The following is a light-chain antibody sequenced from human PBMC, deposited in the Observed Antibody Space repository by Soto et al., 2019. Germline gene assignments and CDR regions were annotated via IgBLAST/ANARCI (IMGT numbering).Light chain of an antibody. CDR2: ANS. CDR1: SSNIGAGYD. J-gene: IGLJ1*01. V-gene: IGLV1-40*01. CDR3: QSYDTSLSGYV. Sequence: QSVLTQPPSVSGAPGQRVTISCTGSSSNIGAGYDIHWYQQVPGTAPKPLIYANSNRASGVPDRFSGSKSGTSASLAITGLQAEDEADYYCQSYDTSLSGYVFGPGTMLTVL.